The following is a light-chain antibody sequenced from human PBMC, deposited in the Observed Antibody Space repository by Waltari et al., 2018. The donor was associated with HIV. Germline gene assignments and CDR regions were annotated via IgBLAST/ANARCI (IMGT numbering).Light chain of an antibody. CDR2: DAS. CDR3: QQYDDLEYT. Sequence: DIQMTQSPLSLSASVGDRVTITCQASQDIKHYLNWYQQKPGKDPNLLIYDASNLETGVPSRFSGSGSGTHFTLTVSSLRPEDTATYYCQQYDDLEYTFGQGTRLEMK. V-gene: IGKV1-33*01. CDR1: QDIKHY. J-gene: IGKJ2*01.